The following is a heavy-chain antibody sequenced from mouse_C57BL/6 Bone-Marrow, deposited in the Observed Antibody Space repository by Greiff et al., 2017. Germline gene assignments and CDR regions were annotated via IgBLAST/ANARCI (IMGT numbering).Heavy chain of an antibody. D-gene: IGHD2-4*01. J-gene: IGHJ4*01. CDR1: GYTFTGYW. Sequence: QVQLQQSGAELMKPGASVKLSCTATGYTFTGYWIEWVKQRPGHGLEWIGEILPGSGSTNYTEKFKGRATFTADTSSNTAYMQLSSLTTEDSAIYYCARRDDYHFYYYAMDYWGQGTSVTVAS. CDR3: ARRDDYHFYYYAMDY. V-gene: IGHV1-9*01. CDR2: ILPGSGST.